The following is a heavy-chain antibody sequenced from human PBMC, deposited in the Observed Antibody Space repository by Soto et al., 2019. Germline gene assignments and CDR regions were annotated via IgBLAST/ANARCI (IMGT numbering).Heavy chain of an antibody. CDR1: GFTFDDYA. D-gene: IGHD1-26*01. Sequence: EVQLVESGGGLVQPGRSLRLSCAASGFTFDDYAMHWVRQAPGEGLEWVSGISWNSGSIGYADSVKGRFTISRDNAKNSLYLQMNSLRAEDTALYYCAKDIGRWEYYFDYWGQGTLVTVSS. CDR3: AKDIGRWEYYFDY. CDR2: ISWNSGSI. V-gene: IGHV3-9*01. J-gene: IGHJ4*02.